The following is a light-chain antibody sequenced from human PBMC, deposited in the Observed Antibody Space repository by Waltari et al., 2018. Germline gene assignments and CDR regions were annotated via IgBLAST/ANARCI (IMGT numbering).Light chain of an antibody. CDR3: QQSYGTPIT. V-gene: IGKV1-39*01. Sequence: DIQMTQSPSSLSASVGDRVTITCRASQSTSSYLNWYQQKPVKAPKHLIYAESSLQSGFPSRFSGSGSETDFTLTISSLQPEEFATYYCQQSYGTPITFGQGTRLEIK. J-gene: IGKJ5*01. CDR2: AES. CDR1: QSTSSY.